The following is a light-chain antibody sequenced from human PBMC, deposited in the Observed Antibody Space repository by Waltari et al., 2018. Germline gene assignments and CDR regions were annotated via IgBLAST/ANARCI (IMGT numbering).Light chain of an antibody. Sequence: DIQMTQSPSSLSASVGDRVTITCRASQSISSYLNWYQQKPGKAPKLLIYAASSLQSGDPSRFSGSGSGTDFTLTISSLRPEDFATYYCQQSYSTPYTFGQGTKLEIK. CDR1: QSISSY. CDR2: AAS. CDR3: QQSYSTPYT. J-gene: IGKJ2*01. V-gene: IGKV1-39*01.